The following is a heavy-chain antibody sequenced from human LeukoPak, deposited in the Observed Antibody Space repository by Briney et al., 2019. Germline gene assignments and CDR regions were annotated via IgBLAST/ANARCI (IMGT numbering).Heavy chain of an antibody. D-gene: IGHD3-9*01. CDR2: INPKCGST. Sequence: ASVNVSFKASGYTFTSYYMHWVRQPPAQGREGMGIINPKCGSTSYAQKFQGRVTMTRDTSTSTVYMELSSLRAEDTAVYYCARDLRYFDLLLNFDYWGAGTLVTVSS. CDR1: GYTFTSYY. CDR3: ARDLRYFDLLLNFDY. V-gene: IGHV1-46*01. J-gene: IGHJ4*02.